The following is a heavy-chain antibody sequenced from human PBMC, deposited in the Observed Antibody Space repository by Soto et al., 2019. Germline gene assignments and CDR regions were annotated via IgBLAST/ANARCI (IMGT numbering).Heavy chain of an antibody. Sequence: PGGSLRLSCAASGFTFGSYEMNWVRQAPGKGLEWVSYISSSGSTIYYADSVKGRFTISRDNAKNSLYLQMNSLRAEDTAVYYCARHYGAALDYWGQGTLVTVSS. V-gene: IGHV3-48*03. CDR3: ARHYGAALDY. CDR1: GFTFGSYE. D-gene: IGHD4-17*01. J-gene: IGHJ4*02. CDR2: ISSSGSTI.